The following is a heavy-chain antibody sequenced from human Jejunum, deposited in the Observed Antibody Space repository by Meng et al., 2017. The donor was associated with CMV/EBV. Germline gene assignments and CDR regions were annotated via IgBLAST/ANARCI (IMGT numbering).Heavy chain of an antibody. Sequence: YTITDYYIQWVRQAPVQGLELMGWIHPITGGTHYTQNFQGRVTMTRDTSISTAYLDLTRLTSDDTAVYYCAKVIMTSRPGSPLDYWGQGTLVTVSS. V-gene: IGHV1-2*02. J-gene: IGHJ4*02. CDR2: IHPITGGT. CDR3: AKVIMTSRPGSPLDY. CDR1: YTITDYY. D-gene: IGHD3-16*01.